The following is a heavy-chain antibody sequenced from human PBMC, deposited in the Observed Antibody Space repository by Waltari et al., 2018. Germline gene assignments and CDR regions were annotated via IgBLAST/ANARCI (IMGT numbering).Heavy chain of an antibody. D-gene: IGHD3-16*01. CDR2: ILYRGST. CDR1: GGSINSDDYY. J-gene: IGHJ5*01. V-gene: IGHV4-30-4*08. Sequence: QVLLQESGPGLLKPSQTLSLTCTVSGGSINSDDYYWTWVRQLPGKGLEWIGYILYRGSTYYTPSLQSRATMSVDSSKNQFSLSLTSVTAADTAVYYCARDRRLGSKPGVRDCFDSWGQGTLVTVSS. CDR3: ARDRRLGSKPGVRDCFDS.